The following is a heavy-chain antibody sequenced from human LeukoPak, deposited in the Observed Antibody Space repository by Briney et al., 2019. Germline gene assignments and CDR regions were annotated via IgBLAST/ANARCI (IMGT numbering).Heavy chain of an antibody. CDR3: ARMSHTPDDYTLCGYCYLGD. J-gene: IGHJ4*02. V-gene: IGHV1-8*01. D-gene: IGHD2-21*02. Sequence: ASVKLSCEASRYTFTSYDISWVREAAGHGLEWMARINRNTGLTGYAQKVQGRFAMTRDTSINTAFMQMNSLRAEDTALYYCARMSHTPDDYTLCGYCYLGDWGQGTPVTVSS. CDR1: RYTFTSYD. CDR2: INRNTGLT.